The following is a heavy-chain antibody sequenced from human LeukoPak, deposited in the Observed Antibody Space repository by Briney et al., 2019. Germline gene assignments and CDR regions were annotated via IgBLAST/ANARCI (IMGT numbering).Heavy chain of an antibody. Sequence: PSETLSLTCAVYGGSFSGYYWSWIRQPPGKGLEWIGEINHSGSTNYNPSLKSRVTISVDTSKNQFSLKLSSVTAADTAVYYCARGPLLYYYDSSGYYRDYWGQGTLVTVSS. CDR1: GGSFSGYY. V-gene: IGHV4-34*01. D-gene: IGHD3-22*01. J-gene: IGHJ4*02. CDR3: ARGPLLYYYDSSGYYRDY. CDR2: INHSGST.